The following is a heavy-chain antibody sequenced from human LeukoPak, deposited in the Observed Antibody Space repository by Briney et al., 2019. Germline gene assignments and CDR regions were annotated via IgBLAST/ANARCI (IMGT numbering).Heavy chain of an antibody. CDR3: ARPSLNSGSYFDY. D-gene: IGHD1-26*01. CDR1: GFTFSTYW. CDR2: IKQDESEK. J-gene: IGHJ4*02. V-gene: IGHV3-7*01. Sequence: PGESLRLSCAASGFTFSTYWMSWVRQTPEKGLEWVANIKQDESEKYYVDSVKGRFTISRDNARNSLYLQMNSPRAEDTAVYYCARPSLNSGSYFDYWGQGILVTVSS.